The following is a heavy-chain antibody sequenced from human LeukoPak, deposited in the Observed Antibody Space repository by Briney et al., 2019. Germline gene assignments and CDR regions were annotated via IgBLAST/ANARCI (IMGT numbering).Heavy chain of an antibody. V-gene: IGHV3-33*01. Sequence: TGSSLRLSCTASGFTFSSYGMHWVRQATGRGLECVAVIRYGGSNRYYAYSVKGRFTISRDNSKNTLYLQMNSLRAEDTAVYYCASKVVQYYYYGMDVWGQGTTVTVP. CDR2: IRYGGSNR. CDR1: GFTFSSYG. D-gene: IGHD2-8*01. CDR3: ASKVVQYYYYGMDV. J-gene: IGHJ6*02.